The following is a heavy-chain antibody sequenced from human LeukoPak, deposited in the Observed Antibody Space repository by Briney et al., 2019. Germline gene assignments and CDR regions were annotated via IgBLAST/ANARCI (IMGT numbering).Heavy chain of an antibody. V-gene: IGHV3-30*04. CDR1: GFTFSSYA. CDR3: ARASWFGELDYFDY. J-gene: IGHJ4*02. D-gene: IGHD3-10*01. Sequence: GSSLRLSCAASGFTFSSYAMHCVPQAPGKGLEWGAVISYDGSNKYYADSVKGRFTISRDNSKNTLYLQMNRLRAEDTAVYYCARASWFGELDYFDYWGQGTLVTVSS. CDR2: ISYDGSNK.